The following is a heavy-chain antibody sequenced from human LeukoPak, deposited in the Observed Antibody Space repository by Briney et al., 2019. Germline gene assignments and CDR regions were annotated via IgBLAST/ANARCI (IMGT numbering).Heavy chain of an antibody. CDR3: AKDLLEGRVTQYYFDY. CDR2: ISGSGGST. J-gene: IGHJ4*02. D-gene: IGHD2-21*02. CDR1: GFTFSSYA. V-gene: IGHV3-23*01. Sequence: PGGSLRLSCAASGFTFSSYAMSWVRQAPGKGLEWVSAISGSGGSTYYADSVKGRFTISRDNSKNTLYLQMNSLRAEDTAVYYCAKDLLEGRVTQYYFDYWGQGTLVTVSS.